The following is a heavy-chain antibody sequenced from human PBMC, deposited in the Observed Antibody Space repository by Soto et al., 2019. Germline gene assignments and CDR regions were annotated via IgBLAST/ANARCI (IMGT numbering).Heavy chain of an antibody. CDR2: INPNSGGT. Sequence: ASVKVSCKASGYTFTGYYMHWVRQAPGQGLEWMGWINPNSGGTNYAQKFRGWVTMTRDTSISTAYMELSRLRSDDTAVYYCARGGIVLMVYATPGAGYYYMDVWGKGTTVTVSS. CDR3: ARGGIVLMVYATPGAGYYYMDV. D-gene: IGHD2-8*01. V-gene: IGHV1-2*04. J-gene: IGHJ6*03. CDR1: GYTFTGYY.